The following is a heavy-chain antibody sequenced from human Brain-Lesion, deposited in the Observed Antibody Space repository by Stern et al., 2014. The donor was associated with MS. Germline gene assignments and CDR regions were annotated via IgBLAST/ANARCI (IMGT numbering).Heavy chain of an antibody. J-gene: IGHJ4*02. V-gene: IGHV4-39*01. CDR1: GGSISSSSYY. D-gene: IGHD3-10*01. CDR2: IYYRGST. CDR3: AKLWLGELPESPFDY. Sequence: VQLVASGPGLVKPSETLSLTCTVSGGSISSSSYYWGWIRQPPGKGLEWIGSIYYRGSTYYNPSLKSRVPLSMDTSKNQFSLRLSSVTAADTAVYFCAKLWLGELPESPFDYWGQGTLVTVSS.